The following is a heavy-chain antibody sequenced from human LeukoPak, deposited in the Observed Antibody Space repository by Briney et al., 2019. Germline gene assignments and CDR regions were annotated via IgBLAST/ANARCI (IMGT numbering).Heavy chain of an antibody. CDR3: ARRNSSGWYPYYYYGMDV. V-gene: IGHV4-59*08. Sequence: SETLSLTCTVSGGSISSYYWSWIRQPPGKGLEWIGYIYYSGSTNYNPSLKSRVTISVDTSKDQFPLKLSSVTAADTAVYYCARRNSSGWYPYYYYGMDVWGQGTTVTVSS. D-gene: IGHD6-19*01. J-gene: IGHJ6*02. CDR2: IYYSGST. CDR1: GGSISSYY.